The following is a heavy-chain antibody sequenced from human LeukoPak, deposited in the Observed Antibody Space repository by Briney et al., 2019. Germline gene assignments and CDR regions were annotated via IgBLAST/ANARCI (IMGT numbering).Heavy chain of an antibody. V-gene: IGHV3-11*04. Sequence: GGSLRLSCAASGFTFSDSYMTWIRQAPGKGLEWVSYISSSGSTIYYADSVKGRFTISRDNARNSLYLQMNSLRAEDTAVYYCARVWFGEITTEYYFDYWGQGTLVTVSS. J-gene: IGHJ4*02. CDR3: ARVWFGEITTEYYFDY. CDR1: GFTFSDSY. D-gene: IGHD3-10*01. CDR2: ISSSGSTI.